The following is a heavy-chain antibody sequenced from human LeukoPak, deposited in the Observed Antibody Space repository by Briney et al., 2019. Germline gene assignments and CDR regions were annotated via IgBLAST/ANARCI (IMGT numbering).Heavy chain of an antibody. CDR3: AKDPNYYGSGSYCDY. J-gene: IGHJ4*02. Sequence: GGSLRLSCEASGFTFNSYWMHWVRQAPGKGLEWVSAISGSGGSTYYADSVKGRFTISRDNSKNTLYLQMNSLRAEDTAVYYCAKDPNYYGSGSYCDYWGQGTLVTVSS. CDR1: GFTFNSYW. V-gene: IGHV3-23*01. D-gene: IGHD3-10*01. CDR2: ISGSGGST.